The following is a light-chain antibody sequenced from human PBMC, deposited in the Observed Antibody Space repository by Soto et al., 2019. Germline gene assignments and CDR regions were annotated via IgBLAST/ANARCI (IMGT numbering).Light chain of an antibody. Sequence: QSALTQPASVSGSPGQSITISCTGTSSDVGGYNYVSWYQHHPGKAPKLMIYDVSNRPSGVSNRFSGSKSGNTASLIISGLQAEDEADYYCSSYTSSNTLSTYVFGPGTKVTVL. CDR3: SSYTSSNTLSTYV. CDR2: DVS. J-gene: IGLJ1*01. CDR1: SSDVGGYNY. V-gene: IGLV2-14*03.